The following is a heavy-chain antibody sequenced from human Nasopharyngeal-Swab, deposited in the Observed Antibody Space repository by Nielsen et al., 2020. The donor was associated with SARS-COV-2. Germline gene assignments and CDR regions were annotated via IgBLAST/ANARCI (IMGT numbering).Heavy chain of an antibody. V-gene: IGHV1-58*01. D-gene: IGHD3-16*02. Sequence: SVKVSCKASGFTFTSSAVQWVRQARGQRLEWIGWIVLGGGNTNYAQKLQERVTITRDMSTSTAYMELSSLRSEDTAVYYCAADPAGYYDYVWGSYRYRNYYGMDVWGQGSTVTVSS. CDR2: IVLGGGNT. CDR1: GFTFTSSA. J-gene: IGHJ6*02. CDR3: AADPAGYYDYVWGSYRYRNYYGMDV.